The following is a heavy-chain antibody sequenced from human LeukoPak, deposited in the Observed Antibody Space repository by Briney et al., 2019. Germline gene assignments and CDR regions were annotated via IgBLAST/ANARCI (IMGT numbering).Heavy chain of an antibody. J-gene: IGHJ3*02. V-gene: IGHV3-49*04. CDR3: SRNYVSGSYAFDI. D-gene: IGHD3-10*01. CDR2: IRSKAYGGTP. CDR1: GFTFGDYA. Sequence: GGSLRLSCTGSGFTFGDYAMSWVRQAPGKGLEWVGFIRSKAYGGTPEYAASVKGRFTISRDNSKSIVYLQMNSLEIEDTAVYYCSRNYVSGSYAFDIWGQGTMVTVSS.